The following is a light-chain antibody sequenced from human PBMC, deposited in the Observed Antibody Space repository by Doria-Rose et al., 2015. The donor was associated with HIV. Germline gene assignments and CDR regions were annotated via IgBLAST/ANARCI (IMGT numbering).Light chain of an antibody. CDR1: QSTGSF. CDR2: AAS. V-gene: IGKV1-39*01. Sequence: TQSPSSLSASVGDRVTITCRASQSTGSFLNWYQQKPGKAPKLLIYAASSFQNGVPSRFSGSGPGTDFTLTISSLQPEDFATYFCQQSYSAPLTFGGGTKAEIK. J-gene: IGKJ4*01. CDR3: QQSYSAPLT.